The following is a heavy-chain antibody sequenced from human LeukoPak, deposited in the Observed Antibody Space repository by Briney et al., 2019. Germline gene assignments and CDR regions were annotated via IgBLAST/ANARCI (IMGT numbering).Heavy chain of an antibody. CDR2: IYYSGST. CDR3: ARDPSAADNGWFDP. J-gene: IGHJ5*02. D-gene: IGHD6-13*01. V-gene: IGHV4-31*03. Sequence: PSQTLSLTCTVSGGSISSGGYYWSWIRQHPGKGLEWIGYIYYSGSTYYNPSLKSRVTMSVDTSKKQFSLKLKSVTAADTAVYYCARDPSAADNGWFDPWGQGTLVTVSS. CDR1: GGSISSGGYY.